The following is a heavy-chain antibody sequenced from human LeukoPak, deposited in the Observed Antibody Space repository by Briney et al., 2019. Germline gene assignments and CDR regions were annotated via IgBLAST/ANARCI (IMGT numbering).Heavy chain of an antibody. J-gene: IGHJ4*02. CDR1: GGSISSGGYY. D-gene: IGHD1-26*01. V-gene: IGHV4-61*08. Sequence: SETLSLTCTVSGGSISSGGYYWSWIRQHPGKGLEWIGYIYYSGSTNYNPSLKSRVTISVDTSKNQFSLKLSSVTASDTALYYCARSIVGATIGPPDYWGQGTLVTVSS. CDR2: IYYSGST. CDR3: ARSIVGATIGPPDY.